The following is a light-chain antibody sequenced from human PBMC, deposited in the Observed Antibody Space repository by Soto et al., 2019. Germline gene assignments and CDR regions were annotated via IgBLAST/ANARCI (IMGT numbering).Light chain of an antibody. CDR3: AAWDDSLSGHVV. Sequence: QSVLTQPPSASGTPGQRVTISCSGSSSNIGSNYVYWYQQLPGTGPKLLIYRNNQRPSGVPDRFSGSKSGTSASLAISGRRSEDEADYYWAAWDDSLSGHVVFGGGTKVTVL. J-gene: IGLJ2*01. CDR2: RNN. V-gene: IGLV1-47*01. CDR1: SSNIGSNY.